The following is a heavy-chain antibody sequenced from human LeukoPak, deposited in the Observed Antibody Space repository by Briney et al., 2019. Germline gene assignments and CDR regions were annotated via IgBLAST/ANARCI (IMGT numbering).Heavy chain of an antibody. CDR2: IYSGGST. V-gene: IGHV3-53*01. CDR3: ARGPRSDY. CDR1: ELTVSSNY. J-gene: IGHJ4*02. Sequence: LAGGSLRLSCAASELTVSSNYMSWVRQAPGKGLEWVSVIYSGGSTYYADSVKGRFTISRDNSKNTLYLQMNSLRAEDTAVYYCARGPRSDYWGQGTLVTVSS.